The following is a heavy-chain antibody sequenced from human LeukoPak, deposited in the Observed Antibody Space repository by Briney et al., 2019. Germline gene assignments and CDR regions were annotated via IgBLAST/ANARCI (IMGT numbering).Heavy chain of an antibody. Sequence: PGGSLRLSCAASGFTFSSYAMSWVRQDPGKGLEWVSAISGSGGSTYYADSVKGRFTISRDNSKNTLYLQMNSLRAEDTAVYYCAKRTSLTPLGLFDYWGQGTLVTVSS. D-gene: IGHD2-2*01. J-gene: IGHJ4*02. CDR1: GFTFSSYA. CDR2: ISGSGGST. CDR3: AKRTSLTPLGLFDY. V-gene: IGHV3-23*01.